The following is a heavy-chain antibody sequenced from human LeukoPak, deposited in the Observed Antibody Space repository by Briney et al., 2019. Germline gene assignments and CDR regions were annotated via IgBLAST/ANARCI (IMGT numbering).Heavy chain of an antibody. CDR1: GGTFSSYA. J-gene: IGHJ5*02. V-gene: IGHV1-69*01. CDR2: LIPIFGTA. D-gene: IGHD2-2*01. Sequence: SVKVSCKASGGTFSSYAISGVRQAPGQGLEWMGGLIPIFGTANYAQKFQGRVTITADESTSTAYMELSSLRYEDTAVYYCATLVQAARWFDPWGQGTLVTVSS. CDR3: ATLVQAARWFDP.